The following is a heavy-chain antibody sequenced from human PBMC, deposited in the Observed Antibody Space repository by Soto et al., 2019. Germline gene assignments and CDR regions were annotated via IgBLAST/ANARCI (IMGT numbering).Heavy chain of an antibody. Sequence: VGSLRLSCSASGFTFSSYSMNWVRQAPGKWLEWVSSISSSSSYIYYADSVKGRFTISRDNAKNSLYLQMNSLRAEDTAVYYCARDRNTANGYYGMDVWGQGTTVTVSS. CDR3: ARDRNTANGYYGMDV. V-gene: IGHV3-21*01. CDR1: GFTFSSYS. D-gene: IGHD5-18*01. CDR2: ISSSSSYI. J-gene: IGHJ6*02.